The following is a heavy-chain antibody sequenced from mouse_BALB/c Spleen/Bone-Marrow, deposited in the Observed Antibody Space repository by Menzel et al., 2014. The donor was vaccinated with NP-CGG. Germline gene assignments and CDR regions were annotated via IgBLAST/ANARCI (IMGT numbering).Heavy chain of an antibody. J-gene: IGHJ4*01. CDR2: IDPANGNT. CDR3: ARWEYYAMDY. D-gene: IGHD4-1*01. CDR1: GFNIKDTY. V-gene: IGHV14-3*02. Sequence: EVQVVESGAELVKPGASVKLSCTASGFNIKDTYMHWVKQRPEQGLEWIGRIDPANGNTKYDPKFQGKATITADTSSNTAYLQLSSLPSEDTAVYYCARWEYYAMDYWGQGTSVTVSS.